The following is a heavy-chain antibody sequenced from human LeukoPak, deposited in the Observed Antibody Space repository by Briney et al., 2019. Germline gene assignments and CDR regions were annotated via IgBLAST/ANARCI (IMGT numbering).Heavy chain of an antibody. CDR2: ISYGGDTK. V-gene: IGHV3-30*18. Sequence: GGSLRLSCTASGFTFSNYGMHWVRQAPGKGLEWVAVISYGGDTKYYADSVKGRFTISRDNSKNTLYLQMNSLTPEGTAVYYCAKSGSQYCSGGTCYFDYWGQGTLVTVSS. J-gene: IGHJ4*02. CDR3: AKSGSQYCSGGTCYFDY. CDR1: GFTFSNYG. D-gene: IGHD2-15*01.